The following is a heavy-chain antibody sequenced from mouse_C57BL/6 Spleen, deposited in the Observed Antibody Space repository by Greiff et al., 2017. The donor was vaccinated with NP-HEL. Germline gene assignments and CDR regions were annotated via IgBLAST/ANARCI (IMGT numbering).Heavy chain of an antibody. CDR3: ARAAPHYYGSSYNYAMDY. J-gene: IGHJ4*01. CDR1: GYTFTSYW. D-gene: IGHD1-1*01. CDR2: IDPNSGGT. V-gene: IGHV1-72*01. Sequence: QVQLKQPGAELVKPGASVKLSCKASGYTFTSYWMHWVKQRPGRGLEWIGRIDPNSGGTKYNEKFKSKATLTVDKPSSTAYMQLSSLTSEYSAVYYCARAAPHYYGSSYNYAMDYWGQGTSVTVSS.